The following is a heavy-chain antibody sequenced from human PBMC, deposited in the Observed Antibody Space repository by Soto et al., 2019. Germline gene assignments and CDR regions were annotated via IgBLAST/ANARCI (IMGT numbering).Heavy chain of an antibody. V-gene: IGHV3-23*01. Sequence: GGSLRLSCAASGFTFSSYAMSWVRQAPGKGLEWVSAISGSGGSTYYADSVKGRFTISRDNSKNTLYLQMNSLRAEDTAVYYCAKADCSGGSCYSRRWPQGVDHYDYWGQGTLVTVSS. CDR3: AKADCSGGSCYSRRWPQGVDHYDY. D-gene: IGHD2-15*01. CDR1: GFTFSSYA. J-gene: IGHJ4*02. CDR2: ISGSGGST.